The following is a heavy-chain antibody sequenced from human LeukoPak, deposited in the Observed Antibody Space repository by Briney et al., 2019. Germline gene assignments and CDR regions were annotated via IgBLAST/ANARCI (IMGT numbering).Heavy chain of an antibody. CDR1: GGSISSYY. CDR3: ARATGSGSYSAFDI. Sequence: SETLSLTCTVSGGSISSYYWSWIRQPPGKGLEWIGYIHYSGSTTYNPSLKSRVTISVDTSKNQFSLKLSSVTAADTAVYYCARATGSGSYSAFDIWGQGTMVTVSS. V-gene: IGHV4-59*01. CDR2: IHYSGST. J-gene: IGHJ3*02. D-gene: IGHD1-26*01.